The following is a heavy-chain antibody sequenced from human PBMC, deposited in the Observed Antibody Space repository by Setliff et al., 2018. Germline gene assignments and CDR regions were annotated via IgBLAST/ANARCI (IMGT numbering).Heavy chain of an antibody. J-gene: IGHJ6*03. CDR1: GLTFDDYG. CDR3: ARESVVVVTTTNYYYYMDV. CDR2: IKWSGAST. V-gene: IGHV3-20*04. D-gene: IGHD2-21*02. Sequence: PGGSLRLSCAAPGLTFDDYGMSWVRQAPGKGLEWVSGIKWSGASTGYADSVKGRFTISRDNAKNSLYLQMNSLRAEDTAFYYCARESVVVVTTTNYYYYMDVWGEGTTVTVSS.